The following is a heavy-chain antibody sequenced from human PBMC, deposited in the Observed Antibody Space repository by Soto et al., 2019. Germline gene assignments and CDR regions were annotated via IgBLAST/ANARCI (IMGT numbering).Heavy chain of an antibody. J-gene: IGHJ3*02. CDR3: ARGRITMIAGDAFDI. V-gene: IGHV4-61*08. CDR1: GGSISSGGYS. Sequence: SETLSLTCTVSGGSISSGGYSWNWIRQPPGMGLDWIGYIYYIGSTNYNPSLKSRVTISVDRSKNQFSLKLSSVTAADTAVYYCARGRITMIAGDAFDIWGQGTMVTVSS. CDR2: IYYIGST. D-gene: IGHD3-22*01.